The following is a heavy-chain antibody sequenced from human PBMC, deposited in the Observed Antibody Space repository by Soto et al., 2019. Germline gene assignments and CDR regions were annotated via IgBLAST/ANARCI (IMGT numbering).Heavy chain of an antibody. J-gene: IGHJ4*02. D-gene: IGHD5-12*01. CDR1: GGSISSYY. V-gene: IGHV4-59*01. Sequence: TLSLTCTVSGGSISSYYWSWIRQPPGKGLEWIGYIYYSGSTNYNPSLKSRVTISVDTSKNQFSLKLSSVTAADTAVYYCARLATIGYFDYWGQGTLVTVSS. CDR3: ARLATIGYFDY. CDR2: IYYSGST.